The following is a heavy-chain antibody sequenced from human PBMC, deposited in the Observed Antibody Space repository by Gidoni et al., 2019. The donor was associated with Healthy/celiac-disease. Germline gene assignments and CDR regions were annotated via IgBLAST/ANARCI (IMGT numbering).Heavy chain of an antibody. V-gene: IGHV3-23*01. CDR1: GFTCSSYA. J-gene: IGHJ3*02. CDR3: AKDETPGLRLGELSLFSAFDI. CDR2: ISGSCGST. Sequence: EVQLLESGGGLDQPGGSLRLSCAASGFTCSSYAMSWVRQAPGKGLEWVSAISGSCGSTYYADSVKGRFTISRDNSKNTLYLQMNGLRAEDTAVYYCAKDETPGLRLGELSLFSAFDIWGQRTMVTVSS. D-gene: IGHD3-16*02.